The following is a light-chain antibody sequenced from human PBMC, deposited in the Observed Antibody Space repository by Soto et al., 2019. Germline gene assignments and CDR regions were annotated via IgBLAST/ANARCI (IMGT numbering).Light chain of an antibody. V-gene: IGKV3-20*01. J-gene: IGKJ2*01. CDR1: QSITSSY. CDR3: QHYGGSHLYT. CDR2: DIS. Sequence: EIVLTQSPGTLSLSPGETATLSCRASQSITSSYLAWYQQKPALAPRLLIYDISRRATGIPDRFSGSASGTDFTLTVSRLEPEDFAVYYCQHYGGSHLYTFGQGTKMEIK.